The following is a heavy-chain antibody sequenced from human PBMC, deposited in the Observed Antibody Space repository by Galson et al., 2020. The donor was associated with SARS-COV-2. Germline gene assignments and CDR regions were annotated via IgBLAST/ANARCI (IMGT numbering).Heavy chain of an antibody. D-gene: IGHD3-22*01. CDR2: IWYDGSNK. CDR1: GFTFSSYG. J-gene: IGHJ4*02. CDR3: ARDFAALEDSSRPGDY. Sequence: GGSLRLSCAASGFTFSSYGMHWVRQAPVKGLEWVAVIWYDGSNKYYADSVKGRFTISRDNSKNTLYLQMNSLRAEDTAVYYCARDFAALEDSSRPGDYWGQGTLVTVSS. V-gene: IGHV3-33*01.